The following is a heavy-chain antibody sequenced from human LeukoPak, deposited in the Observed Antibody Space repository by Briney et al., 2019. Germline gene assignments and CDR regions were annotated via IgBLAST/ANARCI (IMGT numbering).Heavy chain of an antibody. CDR2: IYTSGTSGST. Sequence: SQTLSLTCTVSGGSISSGSYYWSWIRQPAGKGLEWIGRIYTSGTSGSTNYNPSLKSRVTISVDTSKNQFSLKLSSVTAADTAVYYCARAYPTTARYSWFDPWGQGTLVTVSS. CDR1: GGSISSGSYY. V-gene: IGHV4-61*02. J-gene: IGHJ5*02. CDR3: ARAYPTTARYSWFDP. D-gene: IGHD4-17*01.